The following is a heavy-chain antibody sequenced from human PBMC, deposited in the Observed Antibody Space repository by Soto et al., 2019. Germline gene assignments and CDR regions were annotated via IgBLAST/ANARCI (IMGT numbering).Heavy chain of an antibody. D-gene: IGHD3-9*01. CDR3: ARVDDYAILTGYYPFDP. V-gene: IGHV5-51*01. CDR1: GYSFTSYW. Sequence: GESLKISCKGSGYSFTSYWIGWVRQMPGKGLEWMGIIYPGDSDTRYSPSFQGQVTISADKSISTAYLQWSSLKASDTAMYYCARVDDYAILTGYYPFDPWGQGTLVTVSS. CDR2: IYPGDSDT. J-gene: IGHJ5*02.